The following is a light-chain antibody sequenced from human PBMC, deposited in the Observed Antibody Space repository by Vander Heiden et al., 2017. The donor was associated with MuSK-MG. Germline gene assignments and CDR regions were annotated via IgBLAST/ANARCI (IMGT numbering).Light chain of an antibody. Sequence: DFVMTQSPLFLPVTPGEPASISCRSSQSLLHSNGHSYLDWYVQKPGQSPQLLISYASNRASGVPDRFSGSGSGTDFTLKISRVEAEDVGVYYCMQALLTLPITFGQGTRLEIK. CDR2: YAS. J-gene: IGKJ5*01. V-gene: IGKV2-28*01. CDR3: MQALLTLPIT. CDR1: QSLLHSNGHSY.